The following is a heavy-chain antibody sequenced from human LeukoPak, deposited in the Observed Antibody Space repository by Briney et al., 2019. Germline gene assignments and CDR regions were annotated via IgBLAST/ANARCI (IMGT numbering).Heavy chain of an antibody. V-gene: IGHV4-59*03. CDR2: VYYSGST. CDR1: GDSMNEYY. Sequence: SETLSLTCTVSGDSMNEYYWSWVRQPPGQGLEWIGYVYYSGSTTYNPSLKSRVNITIDTSKNQFSLTLTSVTAADTAMYYWGKNVGRYYRYSKPGAQGTVVPV. CDR3: GKNVGRYYRYSKP. J-gene: IGHJ1*01. D-gene: IGHD3-10*01.